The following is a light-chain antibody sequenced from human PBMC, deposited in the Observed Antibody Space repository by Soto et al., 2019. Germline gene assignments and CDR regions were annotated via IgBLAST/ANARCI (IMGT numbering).Light chain of an antibody. J-gene: IGLJ1*01. CDR3: TSYTSSTTLYV. Sequence: QSVLAQPASVSGSPGQSITISCTGTSSDVGAYKYVSWYQQQAGKSPRLMIYEVNNRPSGVSNRFSGSTSGNTASLTISGLQAEDEADYYCTSYTSSTTLYVFGSGTKVTVL. CDR1: SSDVGAYKY. CDR2: EVN. V-gene: IGLV2-14*01.